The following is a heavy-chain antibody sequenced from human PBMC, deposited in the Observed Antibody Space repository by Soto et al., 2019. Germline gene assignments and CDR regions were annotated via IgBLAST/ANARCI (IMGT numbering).Heavy chain of an antibody. J-gene: IGHJ6*02. D-gene: IGHD6-25*01. V-gene: IGHV3-30*03. CDR2: ISYDARKE. CDR3: ARESAQPRGDTYYGMDV. Sequence: QVQLVESGGGVVQPGRSLRLSCGVSGFSFRSYGFHWVRQAPGKGLEWVAFISYDARKEYYSDSVKGRCTISRDNFKKTVYLHMRKLRPEDTGVYYCARESAQPRGDTYYGMDVWGQGTTVTVSS. CDR1: GFSFRSYG.